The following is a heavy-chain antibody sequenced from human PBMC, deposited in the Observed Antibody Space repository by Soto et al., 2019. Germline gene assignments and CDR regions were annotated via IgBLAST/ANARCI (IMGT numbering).Heavy chain of an antibody. CDR2: ISWNSGSI. Sequence: GGSLRLSCAASGFTFDDYAMHWVRQAPGKGLEWVSGISWNSGSIGYADSVKGRFTISRDNAKNSLYLQMNSLRAEDTALYYCALLPSCATNSCPSWNYAVDYWGQGTLVTVSS. D-gene: IGHD1-7*01. CDR1: GFTFDDYA. CDR3: ALLPSCATNSCPSWNYAVDY. J-gene: IGHJ4*02. V-gene: IGHV3-9*01.